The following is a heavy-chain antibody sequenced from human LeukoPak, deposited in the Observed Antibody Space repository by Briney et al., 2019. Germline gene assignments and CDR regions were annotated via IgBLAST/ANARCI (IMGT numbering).Heavy chain of an antibody. V-gene: IGHV3-43*01. CDR2: ISWDGGST. CDR1: GFSFDDYT. J-gene: IGHJ4*02. CDR3: AKGLYGGTLREGFDY. Sequence: GGSLRLSCAASGFSFDDYTMHWVRQAPGKGLEWVSLISWDGGSTYYADSVKGRFTISRDNSKNSLYLQMNGLRTEDTALYYCAKGLYGGTLREGFDYWGQGTLVTVSS. D-gene: IGHD4-23*01.